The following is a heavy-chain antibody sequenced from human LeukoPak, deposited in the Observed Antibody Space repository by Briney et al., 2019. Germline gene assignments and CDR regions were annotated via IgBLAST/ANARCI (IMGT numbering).Heavy chain of an antibody. V-gene: IGHV3-23*01. J-gene: IGHJ4*02. Sequence: GGSLRLSCAASGFTFSSYAMSWVRQAPGKGLEWVSAISGSGGSTYYADSVKGRFTISRDNSKNTLYLQMNSLRADDTAVYYCARSGAAGTFDYWGQGTLVTVSS. CDR2: ISGSGGST. D-gene: IGHD6-13*01. CDR1: GFTFSSYA. CDR3: ARSGAAGTFDY.